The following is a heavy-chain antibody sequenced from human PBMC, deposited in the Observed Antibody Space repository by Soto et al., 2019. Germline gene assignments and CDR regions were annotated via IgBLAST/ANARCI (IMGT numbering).Heavy chain of an antibody. CDR2: ISAYNGNT. CDR1: GYTFTSYV. Sequence: GASVKVSCKASGYTFTSYVISWVRQAPGQGLEWMGWISAYNGNTNYAQKLQGRVTMTTDTSTSTAYMELRSLRSDDTAVYYCAIVLVFCSGGSSTYSSGLAVWAQGPTLTVSS. J-gene: IGHJ6*02. D-gene: IGHD2-15*01. CDR3: AIVLVFCSGGSSTYSSGLAV. V-gene: IGHV1-18*01.